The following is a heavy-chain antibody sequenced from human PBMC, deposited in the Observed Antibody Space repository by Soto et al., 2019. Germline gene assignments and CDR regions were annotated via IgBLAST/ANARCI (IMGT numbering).Heavy chain of an antibody. CDR1: RFTFSTYE. V-gene: IGHV3-48*03. CDR2: ISSSGSTV. D-gene: IGHD2-2*01. J-gene: IGHJ4*02. CDR3: VRYCSTTLCNGVATRTFDY. Sequence: LRLSCAASRFTFSTYEMHWVRQAPGKGLEWVSYISSSGSTVYYADSVKGRFTISRDNTRNSLYLQMNSLSDEDTALYYCVRYCSTTLCNGVATRTFDYWGQGTLVTVSS.